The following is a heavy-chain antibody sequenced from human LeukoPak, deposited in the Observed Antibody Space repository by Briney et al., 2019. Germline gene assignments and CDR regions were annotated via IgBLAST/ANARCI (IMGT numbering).Heavy chain of an antibody. J-gene: IGHJ3*01. Sequence: SETLSLTCTVSGGSISSYYWTWLRQPPGKGREWIGYIYYSGSTNYNPSLKSRVTISLDTSKSQFSLKLSSVTAADTAVYYCARTTWGYAFDLWGQGTMVTVSS. CDR1: GGSISSYY. V-gene: IGHV4-59*01. D-gene: IGHD7-27*01. CDR3: ARTTWGYAFDL. CDR2: IYYSGST.